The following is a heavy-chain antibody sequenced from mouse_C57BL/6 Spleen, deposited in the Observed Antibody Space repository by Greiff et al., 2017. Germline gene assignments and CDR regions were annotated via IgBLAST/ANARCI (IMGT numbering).Heavy chain of an antibody. CDR1: GFTFSDYG. CDR2: ISSGSSTI. CDR3: ARWGGFNWYFDV. Sequence: EVKLMESGGGLVKPGGSLKLSCAASGFTFSDYGMHWVRQAPEKGLEWVAYISSGSSTIYYADTVKGRFTISRDNAKNTLFLQMTSLRSEDTALYYCARWGGFNWYFDVWGTGTTVTVSS. V-gene: IGHV5-17*01. J-gene: IGHJ1*03.